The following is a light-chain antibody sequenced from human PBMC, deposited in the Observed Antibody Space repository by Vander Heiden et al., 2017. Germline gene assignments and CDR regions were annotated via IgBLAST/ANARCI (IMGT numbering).Light chain of an antibody. Sequence: DIQLSQSPPSLSASVGDRVTSTCRSSRDIRTYLNWYHQKRGESPKLLIYGSSTVHSGVPSRLSGGGSATHFTLTINGLQVDDVGTYFCQQSYNMFSFGAGTQV. CDR1: RDIRTY. J-gene: IGKJ4*01. CDR3: QQSYNMFS. V-gene: IGKV1-39*01. CDR2: GSS.